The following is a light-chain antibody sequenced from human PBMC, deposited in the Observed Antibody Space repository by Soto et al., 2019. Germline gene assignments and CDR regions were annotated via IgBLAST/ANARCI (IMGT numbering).Light chain of an antibody. V-gene: IGLV2-14*01. CDR3: TSYTTSSTDV. CDR1: SSDVGAYDY. Sequence: QSALTQPASVSGSPGQSITISCTGTSSDVGAYDYVSWYQQSPGKAPKVMIYEVNNRPSGVSDRFSGSKSGNTASLTISGLQAEDEADYYCTSYTTSSTDVFGTGTKVTVL. CDR2: EVN. J-gene: IGLJ1*01.